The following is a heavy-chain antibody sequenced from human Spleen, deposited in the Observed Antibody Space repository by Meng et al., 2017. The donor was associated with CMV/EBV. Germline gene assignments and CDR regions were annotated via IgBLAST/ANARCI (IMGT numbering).Heavy chain of an antibody. CDR1: SV. J-gene: IGHJ6*02. V-gene: IGHV3-73*01. Sequence: SVMHWVRRASGKGLEWVCRIRSKANSYATAYAASVKGRFTISRDDSKNTAYLQMNSLKAEDTAVYYCTRQVSCSSTSCWKNYYSGMDVWGQGTTVTVSS. CDR2: IRSKANSYAT. CDR3: TRQVSCSSTSCWKNYYSGMDV. D-gene: IGHD2-2*01.